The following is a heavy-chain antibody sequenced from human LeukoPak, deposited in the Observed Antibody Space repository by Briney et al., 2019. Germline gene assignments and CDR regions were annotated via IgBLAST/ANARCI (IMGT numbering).Heavy chain of an antibody. CDR3: ARVRGYNWAYYFDY. V-gene: IGHV6-1*01. CDR2: TYYRSKWFN. CDR1: GDSVSSDTAA. Sequence: SQTLSLTCAISGDSVSSDTAAWNWIRQSPSRGLEWLGRTYYRSKWFNDYAVSVKSRITINPDTSKNQFSLQLNSVTPEDTAVYYCARVRGYNWAYYFDYWGQGTLVTVSS. D-gene: IGHD5-18*01. J-gene: IGHJ4*02.